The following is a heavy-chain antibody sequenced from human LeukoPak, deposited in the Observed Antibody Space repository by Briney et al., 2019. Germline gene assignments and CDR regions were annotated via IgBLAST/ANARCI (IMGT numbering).Heavy chain of an antibody. CDR1: GFTFSSYA. J-gene: IGHJ3*02. V-gene: IGHV3-30-3*01. D-gene: IGHD4-23*01. CDR3: AGDRLPYGGNPNYDAFDI. Sequence: GGSLRLSCAASGFTFSSYAMHWVRQAPGKGLEWVAVISYDGSNKYYADSVKGRFTISRDNSKNTLYLQMNSLRAEDTAVYYCAGDRLPYGGNPNYDAFDIWGQGTMVTVSS. CDR2: ISYDGSNK.